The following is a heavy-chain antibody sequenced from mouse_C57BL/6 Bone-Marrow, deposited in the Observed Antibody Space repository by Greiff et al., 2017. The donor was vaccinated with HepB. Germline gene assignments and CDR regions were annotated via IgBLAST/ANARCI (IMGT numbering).Heavy chain of an antibody. CDR2: IYPRSGNT. Sequence: QVQLQQSGAELARPGASVKLSCKASGYTFTSYGISWVKQRTGQGLEWIGEIYPRSGNTYYNEKFKGKATLTADKSSSTAYMELRSLTSEDSAVYCRARKSITAVVEDYYAMDYWGQGTSVTVSS. CDR3: ARKSITAVVEDYYAMDY. CDR1: GYTFTSYG. D-gene: IGHD1-1*01. V-gene: IGHV1-81*01. J-gene: IGHJ4*01.